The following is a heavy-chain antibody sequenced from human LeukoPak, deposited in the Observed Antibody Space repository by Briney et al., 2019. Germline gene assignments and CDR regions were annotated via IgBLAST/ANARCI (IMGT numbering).Heavy chain of an antibody. Sequence: GGSLRLSCAASGFTVSSNYMSWVRQAPGKGLEWVSVIYSGGSTYYADSVKGRFTISRDNSKNTLYLQMNSLRAEDTAVYYCGKDPHYYGSSGYSYYFDYWGQGTLVTVSS. CDR2: IYSGGST. CDR1: GFTVSSNY. D-gene: IGHD3-22*01. V-gene: IGHV3-53*05. J-gene: IGHJ4*02. CDR3: GKDPHYYGSSGYSYYFDY.